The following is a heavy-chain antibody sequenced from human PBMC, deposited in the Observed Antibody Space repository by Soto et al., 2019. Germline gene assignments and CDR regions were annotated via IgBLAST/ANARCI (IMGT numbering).Heavy chain of an antibody. J-gene: IGHJ6*02. V-gene: IGHV1-69*01. CDR2: IIPISGSA. D-gene: IGHD2-2*01. CDR1: GGTFSSYA. Sequence: QVQLVQSGAEVKKPGSSVKVSCRASGGTFSSYAISWVRQAPGQGLEWMGGIIPISGSANYAQKFQGRVTITADESTSTAYMELSSRRSQDTAVYYCARSHGRSTSLEIYYYYYYGMDVWGPGTTVTVSS. CDR3: ARSHGRSTSLEIYYYYYYGMDV.